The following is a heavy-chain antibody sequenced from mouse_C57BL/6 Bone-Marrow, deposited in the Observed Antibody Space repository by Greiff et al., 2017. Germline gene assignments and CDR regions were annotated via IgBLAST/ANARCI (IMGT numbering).Heavy chain of an antibody. CDR1: GYTFTSYW. V-gene: IGHV1-61*01. Sequence: QVQLKQPGAELVRPGSSVKLSCKASGYTFTSYWMDWVKQRPGQGLEWIGNIYPSDSETHYNQKFKDKATLTVDKSSSTAYMQLSSLTSEDSAVYYCARTGPNYGSSGVDYWGQGTTLTVSS. D-gene: IGHD1-1*01. J-gene: IGHJ2*01. CDR3: ARTGPNYGSSGVDY. CDR2: IYPSDSET.